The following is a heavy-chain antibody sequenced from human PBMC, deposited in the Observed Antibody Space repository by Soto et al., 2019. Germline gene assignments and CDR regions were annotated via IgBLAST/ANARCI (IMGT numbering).Heavy chain of an antibody. J-gene: IGHJ4*02. D-gene: IGHD4-17*01. V-gene: IGHV1-69*08. CDR1: GGTFSSYT. CDR2: IIPILGIA. Sequence: QVPLVQSGAEVKKPGSSVKVSCKASGGTFSSYTISWVRQAPGQGLEWMGRIIPILGIANYAQKFQGRVTSTADKSTSTAYMELSSLRSEDTAVYYCARDDYGDYGAIDYWGQGTLVTVSS. CDR3: ARDDYGDYGAIDY.